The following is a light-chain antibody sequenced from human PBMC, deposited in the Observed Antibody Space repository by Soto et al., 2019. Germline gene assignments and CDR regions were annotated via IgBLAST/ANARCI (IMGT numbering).Light chain of an antibody. V-gene: IGKV1-27*01. CDR2: AAS. Sequence: DIQMTQSPSSLSASVGDRVTITCRASQGISNYLAWYQQKPGKVPKLLIYAASTLQSGVPSRFSGSGSGTDFTLTISSLQAEDVAVYYCQQYYSTLITFGQGTRLEIK. CDR1: QGISNY. CDR3: QQYYSTLIT. J-gene: IGKJ5*01.